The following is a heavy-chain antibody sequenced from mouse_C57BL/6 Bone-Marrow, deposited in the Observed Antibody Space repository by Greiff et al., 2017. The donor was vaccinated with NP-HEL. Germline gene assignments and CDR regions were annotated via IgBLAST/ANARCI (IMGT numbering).Heavy chain of an antibody. CDR1: GYTFTSYW. Sequence: QVQLKQPGAELVMPGASVKLSCKASGYTFTSYWMHWVKQRPGQGLEWIGEIDPSDSYTNYNQKFKGKSTLTVDKSSSTAYMQLSSLTSEDSAVYYCAREGGYYGNYDYWGQGTTLTVSS. CDR3: AREGGYYGNYDY. J-gene: IGHJ2*01. D-gene: IGHD2-1*01. CDR2: IDPSDSYT. V-gene: IGHV1-69*01.